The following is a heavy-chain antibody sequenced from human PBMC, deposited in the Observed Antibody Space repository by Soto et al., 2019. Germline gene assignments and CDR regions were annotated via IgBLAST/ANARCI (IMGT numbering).Heavy chain of an antibody. CDR1: GGSISSGGYS. J-gene: IGHJ4*02. D-gene: IGHD2-15*01. Sequence: PSETLSLTCAVSGGSISSGGYSWSWKRQPPGKGLEWIGYIYHSGSTYYNPSLKSRVTISVDRSKNQFSLQLSSVTAADTAVYYCARGDGGNRRYYFDYWGQGTLVTVSS. CDR2: IYHSGST. CDR3: ARGDGGNRRYYFDY. V-gene: IGHV4-30-2*01.